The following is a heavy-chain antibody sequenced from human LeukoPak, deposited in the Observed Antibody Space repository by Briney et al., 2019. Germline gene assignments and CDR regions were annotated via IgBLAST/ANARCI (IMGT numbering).Heavy chain of an antibody. J-gene: IGHJ3*02. CDR2: IRYDGGNK. Sequence: PGGSLRLSCAASGFTFSSYGMHWVRQAPGKGLEWVPFIRYDGGNKYYADSVKGRFTISRDNSKNTLYLQMNSLRAEDTAVYYCAREGVGGFDIWGQGTMVTVSS. CDR3: AREGVGGFDI. D-gene: IGHD3-16*01. V-gene: IGHV3-30*02. CDR1: GFTFSSYG.